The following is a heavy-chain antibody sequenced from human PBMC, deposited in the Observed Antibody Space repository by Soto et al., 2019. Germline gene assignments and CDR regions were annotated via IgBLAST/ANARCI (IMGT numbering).Heavy chain of an antibody. V-gene: IGHV3-53*01. CDR1: GFTVSSNC. CDR3: AREAVAGPYNWFDP. D-gene: IGHD6-19*01. J-gene: IGHJ5*02. CDR2: IYSGGST. Sequence: GGSLRLSCAASGFTVSSNCMSWVRQAPGKGLEWVSVIYSGGSTYYADSVKGRFTISRDNSKNTLYLQMNSLRAEDTAVYYCAREAVAGPYNWFDPWGQGTLVTVSS.